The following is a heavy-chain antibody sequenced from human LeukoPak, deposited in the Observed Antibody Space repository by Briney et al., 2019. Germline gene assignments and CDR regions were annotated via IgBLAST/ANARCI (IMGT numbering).Heavy chain of an antibody. V-gene: IGHV1-18*01. CDR3: ARDWRVEWGYDPPADPGFDY. CDR1: GYTFTSYG. J-gene: IGHJ4*02. CDR2: ISAYNGNT. D-gene: IGHD5-12*01. Sequence: GASVKVSCKASGYTFTSYGISWVRQAPGQGLEWMGWISAYNGNTNYAQKLQGRVTMTTDTSTSTAYMELSRLRSDDTAVYYCARDWRVEWGYDPPADPGFDYWGQGTLVTVSS.